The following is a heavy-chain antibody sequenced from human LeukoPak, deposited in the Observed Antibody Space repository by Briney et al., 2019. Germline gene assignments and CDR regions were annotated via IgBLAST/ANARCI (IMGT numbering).Heavy chain of an antibody. CDR1: GFTFSTYS. J-gene: IGHJ4*02. D-gene: IGHD5-12*01. CDR2: ISSSSSYI. CDR3: AKDGNSGYDLDFDY. Sequence: GGSLRLSCAASGFTFSTYSMNWVRQAPGKGLEWVSSISSSSSYIYYADSVKGRFTISRDNAKKSLDLQMNSLRAEDTAVYYCAKDGNSGYDLDFDYWGQGTLVTVSS. V-gene: IGHV3-21*01.